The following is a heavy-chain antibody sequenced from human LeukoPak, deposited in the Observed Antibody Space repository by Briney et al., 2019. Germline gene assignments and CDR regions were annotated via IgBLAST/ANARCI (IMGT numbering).Heavy chain of an antibody. D-gene: IGHD5-18*01. CDR2: IRSKAYGGTT. Sequence: TGGSLRLSCTASGFTFGDYAMSWVRQAPGKGLEWVGFIRSKAYGGTTEYAASVKGRFTISRDDSKSIAYLQMNSLKTEDTAVYYCTSSSYSYGPILDYWGQGTLVTVSS. CDR3: TSSSYSYGPILDY. CDR1: GFTFGDYA. V-gene: IGHV3-49*04. J-gene: IGHJ4*02.